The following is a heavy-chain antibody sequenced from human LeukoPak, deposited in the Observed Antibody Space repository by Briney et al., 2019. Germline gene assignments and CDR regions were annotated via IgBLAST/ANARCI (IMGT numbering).Heavy chain of an antibody. J-gene: IGHJ4*02. CDR3: ARVGGWYRQYDY. D-gene: IGHD6-19*01. V-gene: IGHV1-2*02. Sequence: ASVKVSCKASGYTFTGYCMHWVRQAPGQGLEWMGWINPNSGGTNYAQKFQGRVTMTRDTSISTAYMELSSLRSEDTAVYYCARVGGWYRQYDYWGQGTLVTVSS. CDR1: GYTFTGYC. CDR2: INPNSGGT.